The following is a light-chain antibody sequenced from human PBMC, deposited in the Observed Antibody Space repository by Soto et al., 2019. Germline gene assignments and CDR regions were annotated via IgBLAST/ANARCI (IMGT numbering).Light chain of an antibody. V-gene: IGKV1-33*01. Sequence: DIQMTQSPSSLSASVGDRVTITCQASQDIRNYLNWYQQKPGKAPNLLIYDASNLRAGVPSRFXGSGSGTEFTFNISSLQPEDIATYYCQHYDHLPPLSFGGGTKVEIK. CDR2: DAS. J-gene: IGKJ4*01. CDR1: QDIRNY. CDR3: QHYDHLPPLS.